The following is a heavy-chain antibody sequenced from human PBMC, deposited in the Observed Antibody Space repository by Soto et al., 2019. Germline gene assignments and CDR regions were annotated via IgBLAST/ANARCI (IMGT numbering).Heavy chain of an antibody. CDR2: ISKSGTAI. Sequence: QAGGSLRLSXAASGFAFSDYEMTWVRQAPGKGLEWLSYISKSGTAIYYADSVKGRFTISRDNAKNSLYLQMNSLRAEDAAVYYCARESGGYDFDYWGQGTLVTVSS. D-gene: IGHD5-12*01. J-gene: IGHJ4*02. V-gene: IGHV3-48*03. CDR3: ARESGGYDFDY. CDR1: GFAFSDYE.